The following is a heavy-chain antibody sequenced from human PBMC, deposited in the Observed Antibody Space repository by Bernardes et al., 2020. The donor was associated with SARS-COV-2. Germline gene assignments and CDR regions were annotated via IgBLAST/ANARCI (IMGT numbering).Heavy chain of an antibody. J-gene: IGHJ4*02. CDR2: IYYTGST. D-gene: IGHD6-19*01. CDR3: ARAPPEAVAGMGLFDY. CDR1: GGSISSSTYY. Sequence: SETLSLTCTVSGGSISSSTYYWGWIRQSPGKGLEWIGTIYYTGSTYYNPSLKSRVTISVDTSRNQFSLRLTSVTAADTSVYYCARAPPEAVAGMGLFDYWGQGTRVTVSS. V-gene: IGHV4-39*01.